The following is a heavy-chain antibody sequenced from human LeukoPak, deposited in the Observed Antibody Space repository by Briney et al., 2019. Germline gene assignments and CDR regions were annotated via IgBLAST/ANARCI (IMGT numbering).Heavy chain of an antibody. J-gene: IGHJ4*02. V-gene: IGHV1-18*01. Sequence: ASVKVSCKASGYRFTSYGTSWVRQAPGQGLEWMAWISAYNGNTNYAQKFQGRVIMTTDTSTSTAYMELRSLRSDDTAVYYCARDPDCSSTRCSESPFDYWGQGTLVTVPS. CDR2: ISAYNGNT. CDR3: ARDPDCSSTRCSESPFDY. D-gene: IGHD2-2*01. CDR1: GYRFTSYG.